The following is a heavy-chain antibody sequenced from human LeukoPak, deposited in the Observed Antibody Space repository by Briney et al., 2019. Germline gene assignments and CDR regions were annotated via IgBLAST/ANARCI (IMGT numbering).Heavy chain of an antibody. CDR2: IYSGGDT. CDR3: AKSLVLFRSSSSDFDY. Sequence: GGSLRLSCAASGFSVSRSFMSWVRLAPGKGLEWVSVIYSGGDTYYADSVKGRFTISRDNSKNTLYLQMNSLRAEDTAVYYCAKSLVLFRSSSSDFDYWGQGTLVTVSS. V-gene: IGHV3-53*01. CDR1: GFSVSRSF. D-gene: IGHD6-6*01. J-gene: IGHJ4*02.